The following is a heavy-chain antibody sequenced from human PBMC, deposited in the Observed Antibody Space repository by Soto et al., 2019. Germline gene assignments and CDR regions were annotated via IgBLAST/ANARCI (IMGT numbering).Heavy chain of an antibody. J-gene: IGHJ4*02. D-gene: IGHD6-13*01. V-gene: IGHV3-23*01. CDR3: PKDPVASAGTAWFDY. CDR2: ISHSSANT. Sequence: PGGSLRLSCAASGFTFSSYAMSWVRQAPGKGLEWVSGISHSSANTYYADSVKGRFTISRDNSKNTLYLQMYSLRAEDTAVYFCPKDPVASAGTAWFDYWGQGTLVTVSS. CDR1: GFTFSSYA.